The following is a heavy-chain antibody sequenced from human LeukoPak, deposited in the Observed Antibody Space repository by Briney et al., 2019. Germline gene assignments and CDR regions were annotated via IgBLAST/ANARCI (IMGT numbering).Heavy chain of an antibody. V-gene: IGHV3-30-3*01. CDR1: GFTFSSYA. Sequence: GGSLRLSCAASGFTFSSYAMHWVRQAPGKGLEWVAAISYDGSNKYYADSVKGRFTISRDNSKNTLYLQMNSLRAEDTAVYYCARGGIAARLDYWGQGTLVTVSS. CDR2: ISYDGSNK. CDR3: ARGGIAARLDY. J-gene: IGHJ4*02. D-gene: IGHD6-6*01.